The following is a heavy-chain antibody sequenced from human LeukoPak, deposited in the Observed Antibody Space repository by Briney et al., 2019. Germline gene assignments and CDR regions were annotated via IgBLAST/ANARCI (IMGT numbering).Heavy chain of an antibody. CDR1: GGSISSSGSY. CDR2: INHSGST. Sequence: SETLSLTCTVSGGSISSSGSYWGWIRQPPGKGLEWIGEINHSGSTNYNPSLKSRVTISVDTSKNQFSLKLSSVTAADTAVYYCARVRMGYEDIVVVPAAESPPVRSGWFDPWGQGTLVTVSS. V-gene: IGHV4-39*07. J-gene: IGHJ5*02. D-gene: IGHD2-2*01. CDR3: ARVRMGYEDIVVVPAAESPPVRSGWFDP.